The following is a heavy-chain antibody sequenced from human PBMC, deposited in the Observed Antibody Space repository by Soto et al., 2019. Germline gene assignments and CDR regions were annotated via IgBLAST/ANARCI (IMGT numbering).Heavy chain of an antibody. J-gene: IGHJ4*02. Sequence: SETLSLTCAVYGGSFSGYYWSWIRQPPGKGLERIEEISHSGSTNYNPSLKSRVTISVDTSKNQFSLKLSSVTAADTAVYYCARDPQTHCSSTSCYRGNFDYWGQGTLVTVSS. V-gene: IGHV4-34*01. CDR2: ISHSGST. D-gene: IGHD2-2*01. CDR1: GGSFSGYY. CDR3: ARDPQTHCSSTSCYRGNFDY.